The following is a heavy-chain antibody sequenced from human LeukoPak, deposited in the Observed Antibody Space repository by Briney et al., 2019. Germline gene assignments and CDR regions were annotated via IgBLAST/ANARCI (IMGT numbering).Heavy chain of an antibody. Sequence: PSETLSLTCTVSGNSISSGDNYWSWIRQPAGKGLEWIGRIYTSGSTNYNPSLKSRVTISVDTSKNQFSLKLSSVTAADTAVYYCVSTGPYSSSWPYYYYMDVWGKGTTVTISS. D-gene: IGHD6-13*01. CDR2: IYTSGST. J-gene: IGHJ6*03. CDR1: GNSISSGDNY. V-gene: IGHV4-61*02. CDR3: VSTGPYSSSWPYYYYMDV.